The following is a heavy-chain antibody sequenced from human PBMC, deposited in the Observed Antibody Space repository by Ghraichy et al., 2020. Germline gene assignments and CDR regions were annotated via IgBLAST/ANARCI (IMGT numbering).Heavy chain of an antibody. V-gene: IGHV3-30*18. CDR2: ISYDGSNK. D-gene: IGHD4-17*01. CDR3: AKDIRADYGPDY. J-gene: IGHJ4*02. Sequence: GSLRLSCAASGFTFSSYGMHWVRQAPGKGLEWVAVISYDGSNKYYADSVKGRFTISRDNSKNTLYLQMNSLRAEDTAVYYCAKDIRADYGPDYWGQGTLVTVSS. CDR1: GFTFSSYG.